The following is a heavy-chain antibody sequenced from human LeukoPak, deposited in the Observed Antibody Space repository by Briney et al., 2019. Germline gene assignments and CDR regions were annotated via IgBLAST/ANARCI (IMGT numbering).Heavy chain of an antibody. Sequence: PGGSLRLSCAASGFTFSSYEMNWVRQAPRKGLEWVSYISSSGSTIYYADSVKGRFTISRDNAKNSLYLQMNSLRAEDTAVYYCARSGGIAAAGPFDYWGQGTLVTVSS. CDR1: GFTFSSYE. V-gene: IGHV3-48*03. D-gene: IGHD6-13*01. CDR3: ARSGGIAAAGPFDY. J-gene: IGHJ4*02. CDR2: ISSSGSTI.